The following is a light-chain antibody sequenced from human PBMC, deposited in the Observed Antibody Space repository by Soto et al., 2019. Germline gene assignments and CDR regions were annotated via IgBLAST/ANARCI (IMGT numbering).Light chain of an antibody. CDR3: CSYAGSSSYV. CDR1: ISVVGSYNL. V-gene: IGLV2-23*01. J-gene: IGLJ1*01. Sequence: QSALTQPASVSGSPGQSITISCTGTISVVGSYNLVSWYQQHPGKAPKLMIYEGSKRPSGVSNRFSGSKSGNTASLTISGLEAEDEADYYCCSYAGSSSYVFGTGTKVTVL. CDR2: EGS.